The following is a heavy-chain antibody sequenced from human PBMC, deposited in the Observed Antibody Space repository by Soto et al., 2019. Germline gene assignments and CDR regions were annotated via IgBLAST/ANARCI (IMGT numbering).Heavy chain of an antibody. CDR3: ARGQVAGTSFDDY. V-gene: IGHV4-34*01. D-gene: IGHD6-19*01. CDR2: INHSGST. CDR1: GGTISSVDYY. Sequence: SETLSLTCAVSGGTISSVDYYWSWIRKPPGKGLEWIGEINHSGSTNYNPSLKSRVTISVDTSKNQFSLKLSSVTAADTAVYYCARGQVAGTSFDDYWGQGTLVTVSS. J-gene: IGHJ4*02.